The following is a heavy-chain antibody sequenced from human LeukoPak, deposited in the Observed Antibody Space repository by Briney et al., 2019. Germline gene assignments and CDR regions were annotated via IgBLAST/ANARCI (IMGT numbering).Heavy chain of an antibody. Sequence: SQSLSLTCAISGDSISSNSAAWSWIRQSPSRGLEWLGRTYYRSKWYTDYAVFVKSRITINPDTSKNQFSLKLSSVTAADTAVYYCARARTVTTVFDYWGQGTLVTVSS. CDR1: GDSISSNSAA. J-gene: IGHJ4*02. CDR2: TYYRSKWYT. CDR3: ARARTVTTVFDY. D-gene: IGHD4-17*01. V-gene: IGHV6-1*01.